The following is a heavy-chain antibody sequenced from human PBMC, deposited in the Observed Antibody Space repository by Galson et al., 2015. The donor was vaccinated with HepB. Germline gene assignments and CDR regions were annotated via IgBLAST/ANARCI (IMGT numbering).Heavy chain of an antibody. CDR1: GFSFSYFP. CDR3: ARDLPGTTAGMLF. CDR2: IYNGDRT. J-gene: IGHJ4*02. V-gene: IGHV3-53*01. D-gene: IGHD2-2*01. Sequence: SLRLSCAASGFSFSYFPMHWVRQAPGKGLEWVSVIYNGDRTYYADSVRGRFTISRDISKNTLSLQMNSLRVEDTAVYYCARDLPGTTAGMLFWGQGTLVTVSS.